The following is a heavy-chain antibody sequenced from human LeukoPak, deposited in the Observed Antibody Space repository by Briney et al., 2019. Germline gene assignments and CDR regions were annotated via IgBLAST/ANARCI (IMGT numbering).Heavy chain of an antibody. CDR3: ARDPGGMIAPYAFDI. D-gene: IGHD3-22*01. J-gene: IGHJ3*02. CDR1: GGSLSGYY. V-gene: IGHV4-59*01. Sequence: SETLSLTCAVYGGSLSGYYWSWIRQPPGKGLEWIGYIYYSGSTNYNPSLKSRVTISVDTSKNQFSLKLSSVTAADTAVYYCARDPGGMIAPYAFDIWGQGTMVTVSS. CDR2: IYYSGST.